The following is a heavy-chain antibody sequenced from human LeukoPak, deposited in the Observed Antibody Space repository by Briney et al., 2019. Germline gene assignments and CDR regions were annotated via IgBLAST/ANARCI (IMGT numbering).Heavy chain of an antibody. D-gene: IGHD5-24*01. CDR2: ISHSGST. J-gene: IGHJ4*02. CDR3: ARGRSVRARDGYKPLDY. V-gene: IGHV4-34*01. CDR1: GGSFSGYY. Sequence: KPSETLSLTCAVYGGSFSGYYWSWIRQPPGKGLEWIGEISHSGSTNYNPSLKSRVTISVDTSKNQFSLKLGSVTAADTAVYYCARGRSVRARDGYKPLDYWGQGTLVTVSS.